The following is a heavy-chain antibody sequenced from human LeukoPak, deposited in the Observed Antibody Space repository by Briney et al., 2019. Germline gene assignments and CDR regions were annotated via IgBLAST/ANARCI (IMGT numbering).Heavy chain of an antibody. CDR1: GGSISSYC. D-gene: IGHD3-3*01. CDR3: ATSYDAKTAPYDL. J-gene: IGHJ5*02. CDR2: IYTSGTT. V-gene: IGHV4-4*09. Sequence: SATLSLTFTVSGGSISSYCWNWVRPPPGKGLEWIGYIYTSGTTDYNPSLKSRVTMSVDTSKNQLSMELRFLTAADTAVYYCATSYDAKTAPYDLWGQGTLVTVSS.